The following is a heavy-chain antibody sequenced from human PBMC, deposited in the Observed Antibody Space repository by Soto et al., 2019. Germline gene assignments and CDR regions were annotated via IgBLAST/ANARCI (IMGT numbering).Heavy chain of an antibody. CDR1: GGSMNIGIHS. V-gene: IGHV4-30-2*01. CDR2: VYSSGTT. D-gene: IGHD3-22*01. J-gene: IGHJ5*02. CDR3: ARGLFGYDAGIYPSPDNWFGP. Sequence: SETLSLTCSASGGSMNIGIHSWHSIRQPAGKGLEWIGFVYSSGTTYYKPALSSRVTISVDRARSQFSLQLGSVTAADTAVYFCARGLFGYDAGIYPSPDNWFGPCRQGTLFTVSS.